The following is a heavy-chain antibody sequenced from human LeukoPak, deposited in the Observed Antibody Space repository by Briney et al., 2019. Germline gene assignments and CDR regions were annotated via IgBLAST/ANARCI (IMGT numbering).Heavy chain of an antibody. V-gene: IGHV3-48*03. D-gene: IGHD2-15*01. J-gene: IGHJ4*02. CDR3: ARFLGCSGGSCYQNFDY. CDR1: GFTFSSYE. CDR2: ISSSGSTI. Sequence: GGSLRLSCAASGFTFSSYEMNWVRQAPGKGLEWVSYISSSGSTIYYADSVKGRFTISRDNAKNSLYLQMNSLRAEDTAVYYCARFLGCSGGSCYQNFDYWGQGTLVTVSS.